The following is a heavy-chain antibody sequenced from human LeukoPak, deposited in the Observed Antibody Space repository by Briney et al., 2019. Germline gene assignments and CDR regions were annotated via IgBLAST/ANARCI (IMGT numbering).Heavy chain of an antibody. D-gene: IGHD1-26*01. CDR3: SRESGPYSPFGH. J-gene: IGHJ4*02. CDR1: GGSFSGYY. CDR2: INHSGST. Sequence: SETLSLTCAVYGGSFSGYYWSWIRQPPGKGLEWIGEINHSGSTNYNPSLKSRVTISVDRSKNQSSLKLSPVTAADTAIYYCSRESGPYSPFGHWGQGILVTVTT. V-gene: IGHV4-34*01.